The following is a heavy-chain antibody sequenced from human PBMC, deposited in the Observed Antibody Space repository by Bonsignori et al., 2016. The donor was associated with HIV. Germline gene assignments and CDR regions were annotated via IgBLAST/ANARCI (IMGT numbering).Heavy chain of an antibody. CDR3: AREVSSSWYGDWFDP. V-gene: IGHV3-21*01. J-gene: IGHJ5*02. D-gene: IGHD6-13*01. Sequence: WIRQPPGKGLEWVSSISSSSSYIYYADSVKGRFTISRDNAKNSLYLQMNSLRAEDTAVYYCAREVSSSWYGDWFDPWGQGTLVTVSS. CDR2: ISSSSSYI.